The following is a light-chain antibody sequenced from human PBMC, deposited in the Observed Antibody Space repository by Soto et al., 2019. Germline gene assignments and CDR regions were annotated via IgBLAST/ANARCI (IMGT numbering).Light chain of an antibody. CDR2: ANS. CDR1: TSNFGAGYD. CDR3: SSYTSSSTLV. V-gene: IGLV1-40*01. J-gene: IGLJ1*01. Sequence: QAVVTQPPSVSGAPGQRVTISCTGSTSNFGAGYDVNWYQQLPGTAPKLLIYANSDRPSGVPDRFSGSKSGTSASLAISGLQAEDEADYYCSSYTSSSTLVFGTGTKLTVL.